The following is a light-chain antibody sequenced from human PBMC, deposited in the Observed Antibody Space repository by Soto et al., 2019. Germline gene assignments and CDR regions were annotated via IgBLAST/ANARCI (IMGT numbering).Light chain of an antibody. V-gene: IGLV2-14*01. CDR3: SSYTRNSTPVV. J-gene: IGLJ2*01. CDR2: EVT. CDR1: SGDIGGYDY. Sequence: QSALTQPPSASGSPGQSVTISCTGTSGDIGGYDYVSWYQQHPGKAPKLLISEVTNRPSGVSNRFSGSKSGNTASLTISGLQAEDEADYYCSSYTRNSTPVVFGGGTKLTVL.